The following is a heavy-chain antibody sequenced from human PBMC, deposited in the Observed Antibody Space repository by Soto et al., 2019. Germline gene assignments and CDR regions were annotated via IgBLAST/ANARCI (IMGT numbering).Heavy chain of an antibody. CDR1: GFILSTYA. CDR2: ISYDGNNK. Sequence: QVQLVESGGGVVQPGRSLRLSCAASGFILSTYAMYWVRQAPGKGLEWVAVISYDGNNKYYADSVKGRFTISRDNSKNTLYLQMNSVRAEDTAVYYCARAGCDGGSCYTRVRLRYGMDVWGQGTTVTVSS. D-gene: IGHD2-15*01. J-gene: IGHJ6*02. CDR3: ARAGCDGGSCYTRVRLRYGMDV. V-gene: IGHV3-30-3*01.